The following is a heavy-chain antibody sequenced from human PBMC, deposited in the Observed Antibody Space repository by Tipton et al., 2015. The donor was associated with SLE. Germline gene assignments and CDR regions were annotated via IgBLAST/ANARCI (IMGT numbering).Heavy chain of an antibody. CDR3: ARHGGDVPMTTVPNSWYFDL. V-gene: IGHV5-51*01. Sequence: QLVQSGAEVKKPGESLKISCKGSGYSFTNYWIGWVRQMPGKGLEWMGIIYPGDSDTRYSPSFQGQVTISADKSISTAYLQWSSLKASDTAIYYCARHGGDVPMTTVPNSWYFDLWVRGTLVTVSS. J-gene: IGHJ2*01. CDR2: IYPGDSDT. CDR1: GYSFTNYW. D-gene: IGHD4-11*01.